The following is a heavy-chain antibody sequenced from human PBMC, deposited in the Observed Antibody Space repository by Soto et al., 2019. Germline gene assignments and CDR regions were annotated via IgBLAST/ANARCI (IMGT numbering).Heavy chain of an antibody. D-gene: IGHD5-12*01. CDR2: IRGSGGST. J-gene: IGHJ5*02. V-gene: IGHV3-23*01. CDR3: AKLRGSSGYYGYNWFDP. Sequence: GGSLRLSCAASGFTFSSYAMSWVRQAPWKGLEWVSAIRGSGGSTYYADTVKGRFTISRDNSKNTLYLQMNSLRAEDTAVYYCAKLRGSSGYYGYNWFDPWGQGTLVTVSS. CDR1: GFTFSSYA.